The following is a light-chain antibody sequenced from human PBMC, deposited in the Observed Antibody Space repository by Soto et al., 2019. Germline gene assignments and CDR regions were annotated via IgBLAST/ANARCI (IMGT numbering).Light chain of an antibody. CDR1: QSVRSS. CDR2: GAS. CDR3: QQYDNWPQT. J-gene: IGKJ1*01. V-gene: IGKV3-15*01. Sequence: EIVMSQSPATLAVSPGERATLSCGASQSVRSSLAWYQQKPGQAPRLLIHGASTRAPGIPARFSGSGSGTDFTLTITSLRSEDFAVYYCQQYDNWPQTFGQGTKVDIK.